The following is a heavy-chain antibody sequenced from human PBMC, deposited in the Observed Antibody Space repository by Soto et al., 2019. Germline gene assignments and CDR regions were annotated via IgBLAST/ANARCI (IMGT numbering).Heavy chain of an antibody. Sequence: QVQLVQSGAEVKKPGSSVKVSCKASGGTFSSYAISWVRQAPGQGLEWMGGIIPIFGTANYAQKFQGRVTITAAESTSTAYLELSSVISEDTAVYYCASCPAYGDYADYYYGMDVWGQGTTVTVSS. J-gene: IGHJ6*02. D-gene: IGHD4-17*01. CDR1: GGTFSSYA. CDR2: IIPIFGTA. CDR3: ASCPAYGDYADYYYGMDV. V-gene: IGHV1-69*01.